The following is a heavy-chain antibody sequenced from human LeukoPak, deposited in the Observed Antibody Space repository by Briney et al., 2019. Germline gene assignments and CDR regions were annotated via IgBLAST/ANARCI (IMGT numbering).Heavy chain of an antibody. D-gene: IGHD2-15*01. Sequence: SETLSLTCTVSGYSISSGYDWGWIRQPPGKGLEWIGSMYHSGSTNYNPSLKSRVTISVDTSKNQFSLKLSSVTAADTAVYYCARGGRDRGIAAPNCSGGSCYFRNWFDPWGQGTLVTVSS. CDR3: ARGGRDRGIAAPNCSGGSCYFRNWFDP. V-gene: IGHV4-38-2*02. CDR1: GYSISSGYD. J-gene: IGHJ5*02. CDR2: MYHSGST.